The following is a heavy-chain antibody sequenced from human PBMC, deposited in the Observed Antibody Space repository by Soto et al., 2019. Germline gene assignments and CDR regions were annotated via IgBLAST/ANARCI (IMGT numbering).Heavy chain of an antibody. CDR3: VSEVGPRKFDL. CDR2: ISRGSNSK. V-gene: IGHV3-21*01. J-gene: IGHJ4*02. CDR1: GFTLGYDM. D-gene: IGHD1-26*01. Sequence: GGSLILSCAAYGFTLGYDMMNWVRQAPGKGLEWVSSISRGSNSKYYADSVKGRFTISRDNSMNTLSLQMNSLRPEDTALYFCVSEVGPRKFDLRGQGTPVTVSS.